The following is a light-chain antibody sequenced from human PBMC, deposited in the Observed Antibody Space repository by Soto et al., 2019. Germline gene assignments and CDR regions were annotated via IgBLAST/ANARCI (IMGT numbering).Light chain of an antibody. CDR1: QSVSSSY. CDR3: QQYGSSPRT. V-gene: IGKV3-20*01. J-gene: IGKJ1*01. CDR2: GAS. Sequence: EIVLTQSPGTLSLSPGERATLSCRASQSVSSSYLAWYQQKSGQAPRLLIYGASSRATGIPDRFSGSGSGTEFTLTISRLAPEDFEVYYCQQYGSSPRTFGQGTKVEIK.